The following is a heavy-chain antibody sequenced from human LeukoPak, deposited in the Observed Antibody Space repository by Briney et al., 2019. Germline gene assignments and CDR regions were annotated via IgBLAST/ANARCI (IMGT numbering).Heavy chain of an antibody. D-gene: IGHD3-16*02. V-gene: IGHV7-4-1*02. J-gene: IGHJ4*02. CDR1: GYTFTGYY. CDR3: ARVEDEGDYDYVWGSYRYAYFDY. Sequence: ASVKVSCKASGYTFTGYYMHWVRQAPGQGLEWMGWINTNTGNPTYAQGFTGRFVFSLDTSVSTAYLQISSLKAEDTAVYYCARVEDEGDYDYVWGSYRYAYFDYWGQGTLVTVSS. CDR2: INTNTGNP.